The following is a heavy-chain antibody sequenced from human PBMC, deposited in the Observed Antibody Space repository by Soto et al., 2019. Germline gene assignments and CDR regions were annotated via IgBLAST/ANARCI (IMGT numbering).Heavy chain of an antibody. J-gene: IGHJ6*02. CDR3: ARDLKNSSRNPYYYYYGMDV. D-gene: IGHD3-9*01. CDR1: GDSVSSNSAA. Sequence: PSQTLSLTCAISGDSVSSNSAAWNWIRQSPSRGLEWLGRTYYRSKWYNDYAVSVKSRITINPDTSKNQFSLQLNSVTPEDTAVYYCARDLKNSSRNPYYYYYGMDVWGQGTTVTVSS. V-gene: IGHV6-1*01. CDR2: TYYRSKWYN.